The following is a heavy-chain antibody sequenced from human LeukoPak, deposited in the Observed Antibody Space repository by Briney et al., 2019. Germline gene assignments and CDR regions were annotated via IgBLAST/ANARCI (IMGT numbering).Heavy chain of an antibody. Sequence: SETLSLTCTVSGGSISSYYWSWIRQPPGKGLEWIGYIYYSGSTNYNPPLKSRVTISVDTSKNQFSLKLSSVTAADTAVYYCARLYDSSGYWDYYGMDVWGQGTTVTVSS. CDR1: GGSISSYY. D-gene: IGHD3-22*01. V-gene: IGHV4-59*08. CDR2: IYYSGST. CDR3: ARLYDSSGYWDYYGMDV. J-gene: IGHJ6*02.